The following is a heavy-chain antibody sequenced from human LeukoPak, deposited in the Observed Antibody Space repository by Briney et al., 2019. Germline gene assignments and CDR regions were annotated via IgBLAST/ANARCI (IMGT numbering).Heavy chain of an antibody. CDR3: ARHRPLIGVAARYFGY. CDR1: GGSFSGYY. V-gene: IGHV4-34*01. CDR2: INHSGST. Sequence: PSETLSLTCAVYGGSFSGYYWSWIRQPPGKGLEWIGEINHSGSTNYNPSLKSRVTISVNTSKNQFSLKLSSVTAADTAVYYCARHRPLIGVAARYFGYWGQGTLVTVSS. J-gene: IGHJ4*02. D-gene: IGHD2-15*01.